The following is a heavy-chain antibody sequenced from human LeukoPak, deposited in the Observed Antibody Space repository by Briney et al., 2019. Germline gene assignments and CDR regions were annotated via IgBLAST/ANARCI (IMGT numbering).Heavy chain of an antibody. D-gene: IGHD5-24*01. CDR3: GRGHVDLIDH. CDR2: LNGDGSIT. J-gene: IGHJ4*02. CDR1: GGSISSGDYY. V-gene: IGHV3-74*01. Sequence: ETLSLTCTVSGGSISSGDYYWSWIRQPPGKGLMWMSRLNGDGSITSSADSVKGRFIISRDNAKNTVYLQMNSLRAEDTAIYFCGRGHVDLIDHWGRGTLVTVSS.